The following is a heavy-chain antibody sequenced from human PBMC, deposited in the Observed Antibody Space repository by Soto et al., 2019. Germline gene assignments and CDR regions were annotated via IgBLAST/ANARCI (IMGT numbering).Heavy chain of an antibody. J-gene: IGHJ5*02. D-gene: IGHD6-19*01. V-gene: IGHV2-5*01. CDR1: GFSLSTNGVR. CDR3: AHRRAWSSDWYDCFDP. CDR2: ISWNDEE. Sequence: QITLKESGPTLVKPTQTLTLTCTFSGFSLSTNGVRVGWIRQPPGKAMEWLAIISWNDEEYYSPSLKSRLNITMDTSRNQVVLTMTNVDPEDTGTYCGAHRRAWSSDWYDCFDPWGQGMLVTVSS.